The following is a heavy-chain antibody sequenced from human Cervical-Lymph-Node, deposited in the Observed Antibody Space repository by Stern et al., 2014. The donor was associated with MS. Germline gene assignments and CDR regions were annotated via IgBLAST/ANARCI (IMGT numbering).Heavy chain of an antibody. Sequence: QVQLVESGAEVKKPGSSVKVSCQTSGGTFSSHAINWVRQAPGQGLEWMGGVIPIFGTVDYAQKFQGRLTITADESTNTAYMELSSLRSEDTAVYYCARDQMPYYYYGMDVWGQGTTVTVSS. CDR2: VIPIFGTV. V-gene: IGHV1-69*01. J-gene: IGHJ6*02. CDR3: ARDQMPYYYYGMDV. CDR1: GGTFSSHA. D-gene: IGHD2-2*01.